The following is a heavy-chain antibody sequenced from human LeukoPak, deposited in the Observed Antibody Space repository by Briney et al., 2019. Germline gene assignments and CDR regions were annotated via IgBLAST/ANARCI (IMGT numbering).Heavy chain of an antibody. J-gene: IGHJ4*02. D-gene: IGHD1-26*01. CDR3: ARPSLNSGSYFDY. Sequence: GGSLRLSCAASGFTFSTYAMSWVRQAPEKGLEWVSAISGSGGSTYYADSVKGRFTISRDNARNSLYLQMNSLRAEDTAVYYCARPSLNSGSYFDYWGQGILVTVSS. CDR1: GFTFSTYA. V-gene: IGHV3-23*01. CDR2: ISGSGGST.